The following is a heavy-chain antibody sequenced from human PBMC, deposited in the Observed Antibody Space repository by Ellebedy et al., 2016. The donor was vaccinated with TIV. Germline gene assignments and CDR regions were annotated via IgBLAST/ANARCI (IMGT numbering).Heavy chain of an antibody. V-gene: IGHV1-46*01. CDR2: IDPTGGST. J-gene: IGHJ4*02. CDR1: GYTLTTYY. CDR3: ARAPGVQYYHSSRPLDL. Sequence: ASVKVSCXASGYTLTTYYMHWVRQAPGQGLEWMGVIDPTGGSTSKSQKFQGRVTMTRDTPTSTVYMDLSSLRSEDTAVYYCARAPGVQYYHSSRPLDLWGQGTLVTVSS. D-gene: IGHD2/OR15-2a*01.